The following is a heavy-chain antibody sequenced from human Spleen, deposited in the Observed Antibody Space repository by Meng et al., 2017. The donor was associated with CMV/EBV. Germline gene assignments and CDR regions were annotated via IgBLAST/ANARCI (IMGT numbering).Heavy chain of an antibody. Sequence: AYGFTFSNDWMNWVRQAPGKGLEWVGRIKSKTDGGTTDYAAPVKGRFTISRDDSKNTLYLQMNSLKTEDTAVYYCTTEYVWGSSFDYWGQGTLVTVSS. D-gene: IGHD3-16*01. CDR1: GFTFSNDW. CDR2: IKSKTDGGTT. CDR3: TTEYVWGSSFDY. V-gene: IGHV3-15*07. J-gene: IGHJ4*02.